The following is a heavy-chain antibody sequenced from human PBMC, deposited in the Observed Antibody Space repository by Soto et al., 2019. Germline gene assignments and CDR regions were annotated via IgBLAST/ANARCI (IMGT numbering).Heavy chain of an antibody. CDR1: GGSISSGDYY. Sequence: TSETLSLTCTVSGGSISSGDYYWSWIRQPPGKGLEWIGYIYYSGSTYYNPSLKSRVTISVDTSKNQFSLKLSSVTAADTAVYYCATSRSRLYGYSDAFDIWGQGTMVTVSS. CDR2: IYYSGST. CDR3: ATSRSRLYGYSDAFDI. D-gene: IGHD4-17*01. V-gene: IGHV4-30-4*01. J-gene: IGHJ3*02.